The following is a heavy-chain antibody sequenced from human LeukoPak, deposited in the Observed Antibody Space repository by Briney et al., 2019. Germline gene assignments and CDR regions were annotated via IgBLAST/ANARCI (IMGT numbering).Heavy chain of an antibody. Sequence: ASVTVSCTASGGTFSSYAISWVRQAPGQGLEWMGGIIPIFGTANYAQKFQGRVTITADESTSTAYMELNSLRSEDTAVYYCARTSCGGDCSFDYWGQGTLVTVSS. J-gene: IGHJ4*02. CDR2: IIPIFGTA. V-gene: IGHV1-69*13. CDR1: GGTFSSYA. D-gene: IGHD2-21*02. CDR3: ARTSCGGDCSFDY.